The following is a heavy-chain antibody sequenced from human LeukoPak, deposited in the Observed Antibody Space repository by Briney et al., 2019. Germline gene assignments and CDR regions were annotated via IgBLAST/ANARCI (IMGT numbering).Heavy chain of an antibody. D-gene: IGHD2-2*01. CDR2: IIPIFGTA. Sequence: ASVKVSCKASGGTFSSYAISWVRQAPGQGLEWMGGIIPIFGTANYAQKFQGRVTITADESMSTAYMELSSLRSEDTAVYYCARASRPGEIKIVVVPAAPHYAFDIWGQGTMVTVSS. CDR1: GGTFSSYA. J-gene: IGHJ3*02. CDR3: ARASRPGEIKIVVVPAAPHYAFDI. V-gene: IGHV1-69*13.